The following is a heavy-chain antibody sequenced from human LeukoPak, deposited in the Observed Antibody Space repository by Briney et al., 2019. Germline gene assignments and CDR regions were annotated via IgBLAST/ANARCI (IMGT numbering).Heavy chain of an antibody. Sequence: SETLSLTCTVSGGSISSSSYYWGWIRQPPGKGLEWIGSIYYSGSTYYHPSLKSRVTISVATSNNQFSLKLSSVTAADTAVYYCARVAKMVVAATFAPDAFDVWGQGTTVTVSS. V-gene: IGHV4-39*07. CDR2: IYYSGST. CDR1: GGSISSSSYY. D-gene: IGHD2-15*01. J-gene: IGHJ3*01. CDR3: ARVAKMVVAATFAPDAFDV.